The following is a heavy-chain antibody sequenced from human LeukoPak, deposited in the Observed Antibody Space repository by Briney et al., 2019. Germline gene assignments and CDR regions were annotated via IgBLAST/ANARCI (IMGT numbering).Heavy chain of an antibody. CDR3: AREAGDAFDI. CDR2: IRYDGSNK. Sequence: QSGGSLRLSCAASGFTFSSYGMHWVRQAPGKGLEWVAFIRYDGSNKYYADSVKGRFTISRDNSKNTLYLQMNSLRAEDTAVYYCAREAGDAFDIWGQGTMVAVSS. V-gene: IGHV3-30*02. J-gene: IGHJ3*02. CDR1: GFTFSSYG.